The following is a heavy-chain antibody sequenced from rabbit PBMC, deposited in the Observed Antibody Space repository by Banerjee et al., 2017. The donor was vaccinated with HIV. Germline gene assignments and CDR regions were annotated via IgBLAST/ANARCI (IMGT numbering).Heavy chain of an antibody. CDR1: GFDFSNNA. J-gene: IGHJ4*01. D-gene: IGHD8-1*01. V-gene: IGHV1S45*01. Sequence: QEQLVESGGDLVKPEGSLTLTCTASGFDFSNNAILWVRQAPGKGLEWIACIGTSTGSTYYASWAKGRFTISKTSSTTVTLQMTSLTAADTATYFCAGGSYYVGFNLWGPGTLVTVS. CDR3: AGGSYYVGFNL. CDR2: IGTSTGST.